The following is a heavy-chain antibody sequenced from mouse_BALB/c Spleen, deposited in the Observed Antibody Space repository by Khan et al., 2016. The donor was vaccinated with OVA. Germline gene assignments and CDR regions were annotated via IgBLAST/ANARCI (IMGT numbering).Heavy chain of an antibody. CDR1: GFTFGTYA. Sequence: EVELVESGGGLVKPGGPLKLSCTTSGFTFGTYAMSWVRQTPEKRLEWVATISSGGDYTYYADSVKGRFTISRDNAKSTLYLQMSSLRSEDTAMYYCARHNYGPFAYWGQGTLVSVSA. CDR3: ARHNYGPFAY. D-gene: IGHD1-1*01. J-gene: IGHJ3*01. V-gene: IGHV5-9-3*01. CDR2: ISSGGDYT.